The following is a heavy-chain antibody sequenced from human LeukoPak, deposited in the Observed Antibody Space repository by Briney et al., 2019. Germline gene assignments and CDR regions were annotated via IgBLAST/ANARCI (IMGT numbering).Heavy chain of an antibody. D-gene: IGHD4-17*01. CDR3: ARILYDFGDHYIDY. CDR1: GASIRNLSYY. J-gene: IGHJ4*02. V-gene: IGHV4-39*02. CDR2: TYYNGDI. Sequence: PSEPLSLPCTVSGASIRNLSYYWAWIRQPPGKGLVWVGNTYYNGDIYSNSSLESRLTQSIDTSKNHFSLKLTSATAADTAVYYCARILYDFGDHYIDYWGQGILVSVSS.